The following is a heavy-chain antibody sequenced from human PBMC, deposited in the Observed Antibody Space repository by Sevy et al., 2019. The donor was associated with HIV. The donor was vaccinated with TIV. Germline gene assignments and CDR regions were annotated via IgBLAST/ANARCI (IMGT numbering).Heavy chain of an antibody. D-gene: IGHD6-6*01. CDR3: ATINQQLVGFFDY. CDR2: IFYSGNT. CDR1: GGSISSYY. V-gene: IGHV4-59*01. J-gene: IGHJ4*02. Sequence: SETLSLTCTVSGGSISSYYWSWIRQPPGKGLEWIGYIFYSGNTYYNPSLKRRVTISVDTSKNQFSLKLTSVTAADTAVYYCATINQQLVGFFDYWGQGTLVTVSS.